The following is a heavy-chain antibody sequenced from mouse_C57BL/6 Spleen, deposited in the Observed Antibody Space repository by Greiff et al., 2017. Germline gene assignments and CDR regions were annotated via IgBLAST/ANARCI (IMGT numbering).Heavy chain of an antibody. V-gene: IGHV1-7*01. CDR2: INPSSGYT. J-gene: IGHJ3*01. Sequence: VQLQQPGAELAKPGASVKLSCKASGYTFTSYWMHWVKQRPGQGLEWIGYINPSSGYTKYNQKFKDKATLTVDKSSSTAYMQLSSLTYKDTAGYYCASPFITTVVEGCAYWGQGTLVTVSA. CDR1: GYTFTSYW. CDR3: ASPFITTVVEGCAY. D-gene: IGHD1-1*01.